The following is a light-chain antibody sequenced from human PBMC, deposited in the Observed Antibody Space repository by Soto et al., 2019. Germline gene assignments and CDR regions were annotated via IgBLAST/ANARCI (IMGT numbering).Light chain of an antibody. CDR2: DVT. CDR1: SFDVGGYFH. CDR3: SSYTSSHNLV. Sequence: QSAPTQPASVSGSPGQSISISCTGTSFDVGGYFHVSWYQQYPRKAPKLLIYDVTNRPSGVSPRFSGSKSGITASLTISGLQAEDEAVYYCSSYTSSHNLVFGGGTKLTVL. V-gene: IGLV2-14*03. J-gene: IGLJ3*02.